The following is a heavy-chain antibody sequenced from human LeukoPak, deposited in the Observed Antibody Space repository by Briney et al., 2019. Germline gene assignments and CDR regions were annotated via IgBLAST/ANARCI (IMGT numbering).Heavy chain of an antibody. J-gene: IGHJ4*02. V-gene: IGHV3-49*04. CDR2: IASETYGGTA. CDR3: TRDQTPYY. CDR1: GFTFGDYA. Sequence: GGSLRLSCTASGFTFGDYAMTWVRQAPGKGLEWVGFIASETYGGTAEYAASVKGRFSISRDDSKSIAYLQMNSLKTEDTAVYYCTRDQTPYYWGQGTLVTVSS.